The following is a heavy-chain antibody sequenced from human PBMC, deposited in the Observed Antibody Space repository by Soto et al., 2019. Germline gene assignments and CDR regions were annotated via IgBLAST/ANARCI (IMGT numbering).Heavy chain of an antibody. CDR2: IYYSGST. V-gene: IGHV4-59*08. J-gene: IGHJ5*02. Sequence: QVQLQESGPGLVKPSETLSLTCTVSGGSISSYYWSWIRQPPGKGLEWIGYIYYSGSTNYNPSLTRRVTISVDTSKNQFSLKLSSVTAADTAVYYCARQPPYFQYCSGGSCYPGWFDPWGQGTLVTVSS. CDR3: ARQPPYFQYCSGGSCYPGWFDP. CDR1: GGSISSYY. D-gene: IGHD2-15*01.